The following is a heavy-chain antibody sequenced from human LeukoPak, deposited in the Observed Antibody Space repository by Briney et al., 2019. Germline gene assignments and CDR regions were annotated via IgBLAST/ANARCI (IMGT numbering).Heavy chain of an antibody. Sequence: PGGSLRLSCAASGFAFSGYEMNWVRQAPGKGLEWVSYIAGSDTRTYYADSAKGRFTISRDNAKNSLYLQMNSLRAEDTGLYYCATLGYHLDPWGQGTLVTVSS. V-gene: IGHV3-48*03. CDR2: IAGSDTRT. CDR3: ATLGYHLDP. D-gene: IGHD3-22*01. CDR1: GFAFSGYE. J-gene: IGHJ5*02.